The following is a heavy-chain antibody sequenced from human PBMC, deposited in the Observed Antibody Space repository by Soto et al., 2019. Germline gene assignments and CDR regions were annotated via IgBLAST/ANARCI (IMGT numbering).Heavy chain of an antibody. J-gene: IGHJ4*02. Sequence: QVQLVQSGAEVKKPGASVKVSCKASGYTFTSYYMHWVRQAPGQGLEWMGIINPSGGSTSYAQKFQCRVTMTRDTSTSTVYMELSSLRSEDTAVYYCARDYGPYYDILTGYYAFDYWGQGTLVTVSS. CDR3: ARDYGPYYDILTGYYAFDY. V-gene: IGHV1-46*01. CDR1: GYTFTSYY. D-gene: IGHD3-9*01. CDR2: INPSGGST.